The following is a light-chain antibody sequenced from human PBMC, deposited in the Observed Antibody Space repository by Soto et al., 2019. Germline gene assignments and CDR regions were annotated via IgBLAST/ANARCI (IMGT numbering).Light chain of an antibody. CDR3: LQVDVYPWT. CDR1: QGIRTY. V-gene: IGKV1-9*01. J-gene: IGKJ1*01. CDR2: AAS. Sequence: IQLTQSPSSLSASVGDRVTITCRASQGIRTYVAWYQQKPGKAPKLLIYAASTLQSGVPSRFSGSGSGTDFTLTISSLQPEDFATYYCLQVDVYPWTFGQGTKVDI.